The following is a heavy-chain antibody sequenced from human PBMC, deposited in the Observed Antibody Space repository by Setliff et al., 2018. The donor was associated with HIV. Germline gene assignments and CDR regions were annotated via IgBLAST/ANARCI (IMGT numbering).Heavy chain of an antibody. CDR1: GGSISSNNYF. D-gene: IGHD5-18*01. Sequence: LSLTCTVSGGSISSNNYFWGWIRQPPEKGLEWIGSIYYSGSTYYNPSLKSRVTISVDTSKNQFSLKLSSVTAADTAVYYCARHNTGYSYGYDYYYYMDVWGKGTTVTVSS. CDR3: ARHNTGYSYGYDYYYYMDV. V-gene: IGHV4-39*01. J-gene: IGHJ6*03. CDR2: IYYSGST.